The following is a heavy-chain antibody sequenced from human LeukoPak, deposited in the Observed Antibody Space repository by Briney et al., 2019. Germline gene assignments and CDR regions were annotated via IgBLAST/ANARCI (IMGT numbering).Heavy chain of an antibody. CDR3: AKVVSSGWYVGDY. D-gene: IGHD6-19*01. V-gene: IGHV3-23*01. Sequence: PGGSLRLSCAASGFPFSGYWMDWVRQAPGKGLEWVSDISGSGGSTYYADSVKGRFTISRDNSKNTLYLQMNSLRAEDTAVYYCAKVVSSGWYVGDYWGQGTLVSVSS. J-gene: IGHJ4*02. CDR1: GFPFSGYW. CDR2: ISGSGGST.